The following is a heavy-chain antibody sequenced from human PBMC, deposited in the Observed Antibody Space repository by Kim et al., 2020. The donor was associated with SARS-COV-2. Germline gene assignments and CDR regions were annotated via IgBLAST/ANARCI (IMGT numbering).Heavy chain of an antibody. J-gene: IGHJ4*02. D-gene: IGHD3-22*01. Sequence: YNPSHKSRVTISVDTSKNQFSLKLSSVTAADTAVYYCAREYYYDSSGYSDWGQGTLVTVSS. CDR3: AREYYYDSSGYSD. V-gene: IGHV4-34*01.